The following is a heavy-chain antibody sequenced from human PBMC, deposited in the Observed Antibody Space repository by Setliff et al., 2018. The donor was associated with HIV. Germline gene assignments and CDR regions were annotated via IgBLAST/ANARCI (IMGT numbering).Heavy chain of an antibody. Sequence: SETLSLTCVVSGCSISSGYYWGWIRQPPGKGLEWIASISHSGSTYHNPSLKSRVTISVDTSKKQFSLKLSSVTAADTAVYYCARLVEAYDSSGYFFNWFDPWGQGTLVTVSS. V-gene: IGHV4-38-2*01. D-gene: IGHD3-22*01. CDR3: ARLVEAYDSSGYFFNWFDP. CDR2: ISHSGST. J-gene: IGHJ5*02. CDR1: GCSISSGYY.